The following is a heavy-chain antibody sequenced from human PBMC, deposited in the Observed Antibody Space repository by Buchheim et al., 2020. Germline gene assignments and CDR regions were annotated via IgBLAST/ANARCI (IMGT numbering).Heavy chain of an antibody. J-gene: IGHJ2*01. V-gene: IGHV1-69*04. CDR2: IIPILGIA. D-gene: IGHD3-22*01. Sequence: QVQLVQSGAEVKKPGSSVKVSCKASGGTFSSYAISWVRQAPGQGLEWMGRIIPILGIANYAQKFQGRVTITADQSTSTAYMELSSLRSEDTAVYYCAREMSPDYYDSSGYYPVWYFDLWGRGTL. CDR3: AREMSPDYYDSSGYYPVWYFDL. CDR1: GGTFSSYA.